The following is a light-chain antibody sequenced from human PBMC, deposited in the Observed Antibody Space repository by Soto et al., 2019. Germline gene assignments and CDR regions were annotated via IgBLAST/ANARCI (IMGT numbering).Light chain of an antibody. CDR2: DAS. CDR1: QSISTW. J-gene: IGKJ2*01. V-gene: IGKV1-5*01. CDR3: QQYNSYNT. Sequence: DIQMTQSPSTLSASVGDRVTITCRASQSISTWLAWYQQKPWKAPKLLIYDASSLESGVPSGFSGHGSGPDFTHTLSILQPDDVPSYYCQQYNSYNTFGQRNQLAIK.